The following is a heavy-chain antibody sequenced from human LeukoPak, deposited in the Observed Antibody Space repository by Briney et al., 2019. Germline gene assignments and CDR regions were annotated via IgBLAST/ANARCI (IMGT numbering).Heavy chain of an antibody. V-gene: IGHV1-69*13. CDR2: IIPIFGTA. J-gene: IGHJ4*02. D-gene: IGHD6-6*01. Sequence: ASVTVSCKASGGTFSSYAISWVRQAPGQGLEWMGGIIPIFGTANYAQKFQGRVTITADESTSTAYMELSSLRSEDTAVYYCARHTKPYSSSAERPFDYWGQGTLVTVSS. CDR1: GGTFSSYA. CDR3: ARHTKPYSSSAERPFDY.